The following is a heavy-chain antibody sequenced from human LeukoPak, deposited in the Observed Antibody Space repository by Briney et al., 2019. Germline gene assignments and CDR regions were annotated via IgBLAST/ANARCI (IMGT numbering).Heavy chain of an antibody. J-gene: IGHJ4*02. CDR3: TRDSSAYDWFYDY. V-gene: IGHV4-4*07. CDR1: GGSFSGYY. Sequence: SETLSLTCAVYGGSFSGYYWSWIRQPAGKGLEWIGRISVSGSTNYNPSLKSRVTMSVDTSKNQFSLRLNSVTAADTAVYYCTRDSSAYDWFYDYWGQGTLVTVSS. D-gene: IGHD3-3*01. CDR2: ISVSGST.